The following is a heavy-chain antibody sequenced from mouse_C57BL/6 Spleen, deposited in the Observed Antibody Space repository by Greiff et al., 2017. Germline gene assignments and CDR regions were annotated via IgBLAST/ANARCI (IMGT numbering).Heavy chain of an antibody. CDR1: GFTFSSYG. CDR3: ARRALGDGNYDWYVDV. J-gene: IGHJ1*03. CDR2: LSSGGSYT. V-gene: IGHV5-6*02. D-gene: IGHD2-1*01. Sequence: VKLVESGGDLVTPGGSLKLSCAASGFTFSSYGMSWVRPPPDRRLEWVATLSSGGSYTYYPDSVKGRFTISRDNAKNTLYRQMRMLKSEDTAMYYCARRALGDGNYDWYVDVWGTGTTVTVSS.